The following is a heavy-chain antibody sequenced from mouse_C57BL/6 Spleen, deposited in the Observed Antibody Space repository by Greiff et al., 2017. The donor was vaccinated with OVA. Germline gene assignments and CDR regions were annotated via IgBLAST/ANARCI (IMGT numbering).Heavy chain of an antibody. CDR2: IYPGDGDT. CDR1: GYAFSSYW. J-gene: IGHJ2*01. V-gene: IGHV1-80*01. CDR3: ATPDYYGSSYFDY. Sequence: QVQLQQSGAELVKPGASVKISCKASGYAFSSYWMNWVKQRPGKGLEWIGQIYPGDGDTNYNGKFKGKATLTADKSSSTAYMQLSSLTSEDSAVYFCATPDYYGSSYFDYWGQGTTLTVSS. D-gene: IGHD1-1*01.